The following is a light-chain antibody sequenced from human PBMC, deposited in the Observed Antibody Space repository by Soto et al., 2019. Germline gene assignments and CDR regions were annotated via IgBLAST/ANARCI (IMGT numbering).Light chain of an antibody. J-gene: IGKJ5*01. CDR3: QQYNDWPPAIT. Sequence: EIVMTQSPATLSVSPGERATLSCGASQSVRRNLAWYQQRPGQAPRLLIYGASTRATGIPARFSGSGSGTGFTLTISSLQSEDFAVYYCQQYNDWPPAITFGQGTRLEMK. V-gene: IGKV3-15*01. CDR2: GAS. CDR1: QSVRRN.